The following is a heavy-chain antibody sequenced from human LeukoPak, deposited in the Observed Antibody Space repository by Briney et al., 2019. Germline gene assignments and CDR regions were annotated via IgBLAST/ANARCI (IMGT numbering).Heavy chain of an antibody. D-gene: IGHD3-9*01. CDR2: ILGSGGST. CDR3: AKWGDYDVLTGYYVPDY. CDR1: GFTFSNYA. J-gene: IGHJ4*02. V-gene: IGHV3-23*01. Sequence: GASLRLSCAASGFTFSNYAMSWVRQAPGKGLEWVSAILGSGGSTYYADSVKGRFTVSRDNSKSTLYLQMNSLRAENTALYYCAKWGDYDVLTGYYVPDYWGQGTLVTVSS.